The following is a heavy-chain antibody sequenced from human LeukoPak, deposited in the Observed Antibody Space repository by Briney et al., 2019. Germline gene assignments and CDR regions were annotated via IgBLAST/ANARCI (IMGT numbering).Heavy chain of an antibody. CDR3: ASGIQLWLHAFDI. V-gene: IGHV4-59*01. D-gene: IGHD5-18*01. Sequence: SETLSLTCTVSGGSISSYYWSWIRQLPGKGLEWIGYIFYSGSTNYNPSLKSRVTISVDTSKNQFSLKLSSVTAADTAVYYCASGIQLWLHAFDIWGQGTMVTVSS. CDR1: GGSISSYY. CDR2: IFYSGST. J-gene: IGHJ3*02.